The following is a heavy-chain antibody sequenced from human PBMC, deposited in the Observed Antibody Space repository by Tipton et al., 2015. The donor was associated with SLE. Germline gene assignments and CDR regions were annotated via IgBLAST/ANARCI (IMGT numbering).Heavy chain of an antibody. J-gene: IGHJ2*01. CDR3: ARGPLLDL. V-gene: IGHV4-34*01. CDR2: INHSGST. Sequence: TLSLTCAVYGGYFSGYYWSWIRQPPGKGLEWIGEINHSGSTNYNPSLKGRVTISVDTSKNQFSLKLSSVTAADTAVYYCARGPLLDLWGRGTLVTASS. D-gene: IGHD5/OR15-5a*01. CDR1: GGYFSGYY.